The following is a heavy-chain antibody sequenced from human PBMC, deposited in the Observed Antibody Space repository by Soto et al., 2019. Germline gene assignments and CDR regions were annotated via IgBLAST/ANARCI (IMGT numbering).Heavy chain of an antibody. CDR1: GGSFSGYY. V-gene: IGHV4-34*01. D-gene: IGHD1-26*01. Sequence: PSETLSLTCAVYGGSFSGYYWSWIRQPPGKGLEWIGEINHSGSTNYNPSLKSRVTISVDTSKNQFSLKLSSVTAADTAVYYCARAPLVGATTPRFDYWGQGTLVTVSS. J-gene: IGHJ4*02. CDR3: ARAPLVGATTPRFDY. CDR2: INHSGST.